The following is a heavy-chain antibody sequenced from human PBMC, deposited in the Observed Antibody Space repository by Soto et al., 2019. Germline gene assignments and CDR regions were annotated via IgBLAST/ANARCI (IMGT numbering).Heavy chain of an antibody. J-gene: IGHJ6*02. D-gene: IGHD2-8*01. CDR2: ISYDGSNK. CDR3: AKDPRYCTNGVCSGYYYYGMDV. CDR1: GFTFSSYG. Sequence: GGSLRLSCAASGFTFSSYGMHWVRQAPGKGLEWVAVISYDGSNKYYADSVKGRFTISRDNSKNTLYLQMNSLRAEDTAVYYCAKDPRYCTNGVCSGYYYYGMDVWGQGTTVTVSS. V-gene: IGHV3-30*18.